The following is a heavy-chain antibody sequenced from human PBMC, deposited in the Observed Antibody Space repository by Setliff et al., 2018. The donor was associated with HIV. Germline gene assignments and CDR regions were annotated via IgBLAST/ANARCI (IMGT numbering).Heavy chain of an antibody. CDR1: GGSLSDSY. D-gene: IGHD6-25*01. Sequence: PSETLSLTCAVYGGSLSDSYYNWIRQPPGKGLEWIGEISHSGSASYNSSLKSRVTMSVDTSKNQVSLTLTSLTAADTAIYYCARDQRLPGVQPPYWYFDLWGRGTLVT. J-gene: IGHJ2*01. CDR2: ISHSGSA. V-gene: IGHV4-34*01. CDR3: ARDQRLPGVQPPYWYFDL.